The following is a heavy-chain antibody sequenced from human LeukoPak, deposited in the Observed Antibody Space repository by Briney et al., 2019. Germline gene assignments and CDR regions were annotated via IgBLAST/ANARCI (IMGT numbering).Heavy chain of an antibody. D-gene: IGHD6-19*01. CDR2: IYYSGST. V-gene: IGHV4-39*07. CDR3: ARDRSSGWLAPGYFDY. Sequence: SETLSLTCTVSGGSISSSSYYWGWIRQPPVKGLEWIGSIYYSGSTYYNPSLKSRVTISVDTSKNQFSLKLSSVTAADTAVYYCARDRSSGWLAPGYFDYWGQGTLVTVSS. J-gene: IGHJ4*02. CDR1: GGSISSSSYY.